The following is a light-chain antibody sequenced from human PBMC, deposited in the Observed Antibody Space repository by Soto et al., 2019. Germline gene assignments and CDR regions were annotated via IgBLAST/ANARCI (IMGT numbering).Light chain of an antibody. CDR1: QSISIY. CDR2: AAS. CDR3: QQSYNIPRAT. J-gene: IGKJ1*01. Sequence: DIQMTQSPSSLSASVGDRVTITCRASQSISIYLNWYQQKPGKAPKVLIYAASSLQSGVPPRFSGSGSGTDSTLTISSLQPEDFATYFCQQSYNIPRATFGQGTKVEIK. V-gene: IGKV1-39*01.